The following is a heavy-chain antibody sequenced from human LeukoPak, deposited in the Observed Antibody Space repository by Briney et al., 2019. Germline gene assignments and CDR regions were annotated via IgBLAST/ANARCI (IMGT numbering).Heavy chain of an antibody. V-gene: IGHV3-23*01. CDR1: GFTFSSYA. J-gene: IGHJ3*02. CDR3: AKDLGQQRRAFDI. Sequence: GSLRLSCAASGFTFSSYAMSWVRQAPGKGLEWVSAISCSGGSTYYADSVKGRFTISRDNSKNTLYLQMNSLRAEDTAVYYCAKDLGQQRRAFDIWGQGTMVTVSS. D-gene: IGHD6-13*01. CDR2: ISCSGGST.